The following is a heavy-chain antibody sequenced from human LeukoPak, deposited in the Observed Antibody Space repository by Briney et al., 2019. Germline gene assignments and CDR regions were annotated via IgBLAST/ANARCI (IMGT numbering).Heavy chain of an antibody. Sequence: RASVKVSCKASGGTFSSYAISWVRQAPGQGLEWMGGIIPIFGTANYAQKFQGRVTITTDESTITAYMELSSLRSEDTAVYYSARGLFHYSSSWRLSDAFDIWGQGTMVTVSS. CDR2: IIPIFGTA. CDR3: ARGLFHYSSSWRLSDAFDI. CDR1: GGTFSSYA. V-gene: IGHV1-69*05. D-gene: IGHD6-13*01. J-gene: IGHJ3*02.